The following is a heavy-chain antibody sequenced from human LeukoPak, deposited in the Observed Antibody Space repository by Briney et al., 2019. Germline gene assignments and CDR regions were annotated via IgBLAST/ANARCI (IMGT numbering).Heavy chain of an antibody. CDR1: GGSISSYY. J-gene: IGHJ6*03. CDR2: IYYSGST. Sequence: SETLSLTCTVSGGSISSYYWSWIRQPPGKGLEWIGYIYYSGSTNYNPSLKSRVTISVDTSKNQFSLKLSSVTAADTAVYYCARDLRQSVRGVITYYYYYMDVWGKGTTVTVSS. CDR3: ARDLRQSVRGVITYYYYYMDV. V-gene: IGHV4-59*12. D-gene: IGHD3-10*01.